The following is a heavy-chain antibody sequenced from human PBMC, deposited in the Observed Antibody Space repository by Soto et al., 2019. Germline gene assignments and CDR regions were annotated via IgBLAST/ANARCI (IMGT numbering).Heavy chain of an antibody. V-gene: IGHV1-69*13. D-gene: IGHD6-13*01. CDR1: GGTFSSYA. CDR2: IIPIFGTA. Sequence: SVKVSCKASGGTFSSYAISWVRQAPGQGLEWMGGIIPIFGTANYAQKFQGRVTITADEFTSTAYMELSSLRSEDTAVYYCARGPAAAVTNYYYYYGMDVWGQGTTVTVSS. J-gene: IGHJ6*02. CDR3: ARGPAAAVTNYYYYYGMDV.